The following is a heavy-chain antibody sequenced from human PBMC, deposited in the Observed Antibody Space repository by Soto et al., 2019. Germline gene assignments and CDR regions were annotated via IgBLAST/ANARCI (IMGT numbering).Heavy chain of an antibody. CDR3: VREDDGGGRDYYGLDV. CDR1: GGSLNSEHFH. V-gene: IGHV4-30-4*01. D-gene: IGHD4-17*01. CDR2: IHYTGSV. J-gene: IGHJ6*02. Sequence: TLSLTCTVSGGSLNSEHFHWTWIRQAPGKGLEWIGYIHYTGSVRYNPSLQSRITMSVDTSKNLFSLNLSSVTAADTAVYFCVREDDGGGRDYYGLDVWGQGTMVT.